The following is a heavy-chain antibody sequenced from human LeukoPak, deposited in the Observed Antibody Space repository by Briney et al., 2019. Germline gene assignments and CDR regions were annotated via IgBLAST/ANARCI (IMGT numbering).Heavy chain of an antibody. CDR3: AKDLTLGADGTYFDY. CDR2: IRYDGSSK. D-gene: IGHD6-13*01. CDR1: GFTFNRFG. Sequence: GGSLRLSCAASGFTFNRFGMHWVRQAPGKGLEWVAYIRYDGSSKYYADSVKGRFTISRDNSKNTLYLQMNTLRAEDTAVYYCAKDLTLGADGTYFDYWGQGILVTVSS. V-gene: IGHV3-30*02. J-gene: IGHJ4*02.